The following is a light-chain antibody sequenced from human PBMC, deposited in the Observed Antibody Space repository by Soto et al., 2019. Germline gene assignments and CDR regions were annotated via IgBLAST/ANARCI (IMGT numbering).Light chain of an antibody. CDR3: SSYTSSSTVI. J-gene: IGLJ2*01. V-gene: IGLV2-14*01. CDR1: SSDVGGYNY. CDR2: NVT. Sequence: QSALTQPASVSGSPGQSIAISCTGSSSDVGGYNYVSWYQQHSGKAPKLIIYNVTNRPSGVSNRFSGSKSGNTASLTISGLQAEDEADYYCSSYTSSSTVIFGGGTKVTVL.